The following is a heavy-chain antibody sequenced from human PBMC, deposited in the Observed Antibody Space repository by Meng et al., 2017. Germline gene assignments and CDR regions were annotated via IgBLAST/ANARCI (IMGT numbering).Heavy chain of an antibody. CDR1: GYLFTSYD. Sequence: VQLGLCGGEVEKPWPSVKVSCKPSGYLFTSYDINWIRQAPGQGLEWMGWVNPINGKTGYAQKFQGRLTMTRDTSIRTAYMELSSLKSEDTAIYYCARGGDYSSWDYWGQGTLVTVSS. J-gene: IGHJ4*02. CDR2: VNPINGKT. D-gene: IGHD4-11*01. V-gene: IGHV1-8*01. CDR3: ARGGDYSSWDY.